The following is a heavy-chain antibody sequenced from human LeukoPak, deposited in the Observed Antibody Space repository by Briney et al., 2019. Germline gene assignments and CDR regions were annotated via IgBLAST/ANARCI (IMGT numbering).Heavy chain of an antibody. CDR2: ISWNSGTI. D-gene: IGHD3-9*01. V-gene: IGHV3-9*01. CDR3: SKDTRDILTGYYNTAFDY. Sequence: GGSLRLSCAASGFTFDDYAMHWVRQAPGKGLEWVSGISWNSGTIGYADSVKGRFTISRENGKKSLFLQMNSLRAEDTALYYCSKDTRDILTGYYNTAFDYWGQGTLVTVSS. CDR1: GFTFDDYA. J-gene: IGHJ4*02.